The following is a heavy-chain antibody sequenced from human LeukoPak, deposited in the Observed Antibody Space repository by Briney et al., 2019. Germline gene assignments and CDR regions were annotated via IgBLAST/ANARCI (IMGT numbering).Heavy chain of an antibody. D-gene: IGHD1-26*01. Sequence: PSETLSLTCAVYGGSFSGYYWSWIRQPPGKGLEWIGEINHSGSTNYNPSLKSRVTMSVDTSKNQFSLKLSSVTAADTAVYYCARDSAYFDYWGQGTLVTVSS. CDR1: GGSFSGYY. CDR2: INHSGST. J-gene: IGHJ4*02. V-gene: IGHV4-34*01. CDR3: ARDSAYFDY.